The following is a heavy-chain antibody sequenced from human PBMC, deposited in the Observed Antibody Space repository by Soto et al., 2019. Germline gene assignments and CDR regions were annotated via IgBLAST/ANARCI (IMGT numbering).Heavy chain of an antibody. CDR2: IIPIFGTA. V-gene: IGHV1-69*13. J-gene: IGHJ6*02. Sequence: VKVSCKASGGTFSSYAISWVRQAPGQGLGWMGGIIPIFGTANYAQKFQGRVTITADESTSTAYMELSSLRSEDTAVYFCAREYNWNDVRYGMDVWGQGTTVTVSS. CDR3: AREYNWNDVRYGMDV. CDR1: GGTFSSYA. D-gene: IGHD1-20*01.